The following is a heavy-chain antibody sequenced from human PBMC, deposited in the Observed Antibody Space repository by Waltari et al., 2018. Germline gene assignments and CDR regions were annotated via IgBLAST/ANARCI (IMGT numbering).Heavy chain of an antibody. D-gene: IGHD6-6*01. V-gene: IGHV4-4*07. CDR3: ARVRRDAARPDYYYYYMDV. CDR1: GGSISSYY. CDR2: IYTSGST. J-gene: IGHJ6*03. Sequence: QVQLQESGPGLVKPSETLSLTCTVSGGSISSYYWSWIRQPAGQGLEWIGRIYTSGSTNYHPSRKSRVTMSVDTSKNQFSLKLSSVTAADTAVYYCARVRRDAARPDYYYYYMDVWGKGTTVTVSS.